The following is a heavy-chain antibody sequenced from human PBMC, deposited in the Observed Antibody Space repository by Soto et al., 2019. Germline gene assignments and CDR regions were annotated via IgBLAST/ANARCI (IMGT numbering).Heavy chain of an antibody. J-gene: IGHJ5*02. D-gene: IGHD7-27*01. V-gene: IGHV4-34*01. CDR3: ARVPWQVLGWFDP. CDR2: INHSGST. CDR1: GGSFSGYY. Sequence: LSLTCAVYGGSFSGYYWSWIRQPPGKGLEWIGEINHSGSTNYNPSLKSRVTISVDTSKNQFSLKLSSVTAADTAVYYCARVPWQVLGWFDPWGQGXLVTVYS.